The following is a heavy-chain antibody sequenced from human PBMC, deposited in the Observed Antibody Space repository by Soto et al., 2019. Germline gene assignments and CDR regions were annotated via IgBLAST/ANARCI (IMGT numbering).Heavy chain of an antibody. V-gene: IGHV5-10-1*01. CDR1: GYSFTSYW. CDR2: IDPSDSYT. CDR3: ARLLTYYDILTGYYYYFYYGMDV. J-gene: IGHJ6*02. D-gene: IGHD3-9*01. Sequence: GESLKISCKGSGYSFTSYWISWVRQMPGKGLEWMGRIDPSDSYTNYSPSFQGHVTISAGKSISTAYLQWGSLKASDTAMYYCARLLTYYDILTGYYYYFYYGMDVWGQGTLVTVYS.